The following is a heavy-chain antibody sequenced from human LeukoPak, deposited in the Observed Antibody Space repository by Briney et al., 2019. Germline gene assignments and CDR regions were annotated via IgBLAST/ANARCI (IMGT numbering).Heavy chain of an antibody. J-gene: IGHJ4*02. CDR1: GDTFTSYD. CDR2: MNPNSGNT. V-gene: IGHV1-8*03. Sequence: ASVKVSCKASGDTFTSYDINWERQATGQGLEWMGWMNPNSGNTGYAQKFQGRVTITRNTSKSTAYMELSSLRSEDTAVYYCARSRRGIAAAGTSYYFDYWGQGTLVTVSS. CDR3: ARSRRGIAAAGTSYYFDY. D-gene: IGHD6-13*01.